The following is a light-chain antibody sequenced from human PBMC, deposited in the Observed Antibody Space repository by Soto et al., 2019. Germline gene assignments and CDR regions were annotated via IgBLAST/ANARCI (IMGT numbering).Light chain of an antibody. V-gene: IGKV1-39*01. CDR3: QQSNSSPYT. CDR1: QSINSY. CDR2: AAS. J-gene: IGKJ2*01. Sequence: DIQMTQSPSSLSASVGDRVTITCRASQSINSYLNWYQQKPGKAPKLLIYAASSLQSGVPSRFSGSGSGTDFTLTISSLQTEDFATYYCQQSNSSPYTFGQGTKLDIK.